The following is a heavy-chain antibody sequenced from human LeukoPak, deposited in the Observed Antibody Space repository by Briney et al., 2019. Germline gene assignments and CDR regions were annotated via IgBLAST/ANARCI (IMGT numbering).Heavy chain of an antibody. V-gene: IGHV1-2*02. D-gene: IGHD6-13*01. CDR3: ARWGGAAGTPNAFDI. CDR2: INPNSGGT. J-gene: IGHJ3*02. CDR1: GYTFTGYY. Sequence: GASVKVSCKASGYTFTGYYMHWVRQAPGQGLEWMGWINPNSGGTNYAQKFQGRVTMTRDTSISTAYMELSRLRSDDTAVYYCARWGGAAGTPNAFDIWGQGTMVTVSS.